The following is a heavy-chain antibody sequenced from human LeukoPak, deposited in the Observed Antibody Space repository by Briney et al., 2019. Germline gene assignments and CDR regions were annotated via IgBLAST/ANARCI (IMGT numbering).Heavy chain of an antibody. J-gene: IGHJ6*03. CDR3: AVDDYGDQSGYYYYYMDV. D-gene: IGHD4-17*01. CDR1: GYSISSGYY. Sequence: PSETLSLTCTVSGYSISSGYYWGWIRQPPGKGLEWIGSIYHSGSTNYNPSLKSRVTISVDTSKNQFSLKLSSVTAADTAVYYCAVDDYGDQSGYYYYYMDVWGKGTTVTVSS. CDR2: IYHSGST. V-gene: IGHV4-38-2*02.